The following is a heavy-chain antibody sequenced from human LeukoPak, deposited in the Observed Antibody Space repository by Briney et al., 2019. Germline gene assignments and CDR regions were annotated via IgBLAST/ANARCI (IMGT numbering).Heavy chain of an antibody. CDR1: GFMFSSNW. D-gene: IGHD5-24*01. J-gene: IGHJ4*02. CDR3: AKEGRSLQTY. Sequence: GGSLRLSCAASGFMFSSNWMSWVRLAPGKGLEWVANIKEDGTETYYVDSVKGRFTISRDNAENSLYLQMNSLRVEDTAVYYCAKEGRSLQTYWGQGTLVTVSS. CDR2: IKEDGTET. V-gene: IGHV3-7*03.